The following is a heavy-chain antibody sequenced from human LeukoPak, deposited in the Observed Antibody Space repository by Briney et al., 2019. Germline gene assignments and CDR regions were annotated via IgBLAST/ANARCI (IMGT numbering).Heavy chain of an antibody. CDR3: ADYGVSGARNNFY. CDR1: GLAFSSYA. D-gene: IGHD1-26*01. CDR2: ISVASKT. J-gene: IGHJ4*02. V-gene: IGHV3-23*01. Sequence: PGGSLRLSCAASGLAFSSYAMSWVRPAPGKGLEWVSTISVASKTFYADSVKGRFTISRDNSRNTVYLQMTSLRADDTAVYYCADYGVSGARNNFYWGQGTLVTVSS.